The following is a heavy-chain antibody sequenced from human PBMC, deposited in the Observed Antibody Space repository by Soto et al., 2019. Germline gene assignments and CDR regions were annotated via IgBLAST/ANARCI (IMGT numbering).Heavy chain of an antibody. CDR2: ISAYNGNT. V-gene: IGHV1-18*01. CDR3: ARGLGRVGWTQHHYDYDKGD. D-gene: IGHD6-19*01. Sequence: ASVKVSCKASGYTFTSYGISWVRQAPGQGLERMGWISAYNGNTNYAQKLQGRVAMTTDTSTSTAYMELRSLRSDDTAVYYCARGLGRVGWTQHHYDYDKGDWGRATRVTVSS. CDR1: GYTFTSYG. J-gene: IGHJ6*03.